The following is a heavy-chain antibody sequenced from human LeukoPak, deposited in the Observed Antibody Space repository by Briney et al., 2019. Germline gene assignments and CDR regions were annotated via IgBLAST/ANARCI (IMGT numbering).Heavy chain of an antibody. Sequence: SETLSLTCTVSGGSISSYYWSWVRQPAGKGLEWVGRIYTSGSTNYNPSLKSRATMSVDTSKNQFSLKLSSVTAADTAVYYCARVKGEYLGAFYIWGQGTMVTASS. CDR3: ARVKGEYLGAFYI. CDR1: GGSISSYY. CDR2: IYTSGST. J-gene: IGHJ3*02. D-gene: IGHD3-16*01. V-gene: IGHV4-4*07.